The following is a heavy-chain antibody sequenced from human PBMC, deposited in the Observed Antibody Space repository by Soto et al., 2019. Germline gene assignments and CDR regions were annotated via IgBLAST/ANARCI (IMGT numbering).Heavy chain of an antibody. Sequence: QVQLVQSGAEVKKPGSSVKVSCKASGGTFSSYTISWVRQAPGQGLEWMGRIIPILGIANYAQKFQGRVTITPDKSTGTAYMALSSLSSEDLAVYYCARDDPTDYWGQGTLVTVSS. CDR1: GGTFSSYT. CDR3: ARDDPTDY. V-gene: IGHV1-69*08. CDR2: IIPILGIA. J-gene: IGHJ4*02.